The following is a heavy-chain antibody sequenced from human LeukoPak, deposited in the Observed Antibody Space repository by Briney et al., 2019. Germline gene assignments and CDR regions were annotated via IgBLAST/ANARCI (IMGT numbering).Heavy chain of an antibody. V-gene: IGHV3-53*01. CDR1: GFTFSRYG. Sequence: GGSLRLSCAASGFTFSRYGMSWVRQAPGKGLEWVSVIYSGGSTYYADSVKGRFTISRDNSKNTLYLQMNSLRAEATAVYYCARDQYSSSWYWFDPWGQGTLVTVSS. CDR2: IYSGGST. D-gene: IGHD6-13*01. J-gene: IGHJ5*02. CDR3: ARDQYSSSWYWFDP.